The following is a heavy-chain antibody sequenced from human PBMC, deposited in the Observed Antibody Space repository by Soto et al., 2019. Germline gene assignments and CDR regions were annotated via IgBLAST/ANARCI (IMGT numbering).Heavy chain of an antibody. CDR2: IYWDDDK. J-gene: IGHJ6*02. V-gene: IGHV2-5*02. D-gene: IGHD6-19*01. CDR3: AHRRGRVWYTRIVYGMDV. CDR1: GFSLSTSGVG. Sequence: QITLKESGPTLVKPTQTLTLTCTFSGFSLSTSGVGVGSIRQPPGKALEWLALIYWDDDKRYSPSLKSRLPIPKDTSKNQVVLTMTNIDPVDTATYYCAHRRGRVWYTRIVYGMDVWCQGTTATVSS.